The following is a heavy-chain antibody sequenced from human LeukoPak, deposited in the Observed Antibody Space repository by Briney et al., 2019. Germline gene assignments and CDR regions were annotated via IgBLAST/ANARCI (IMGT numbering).Heavy chain of an antibody. J-gene: IGHJ4*02. V-gene: IGHV3-23*01. CDR2: ISGSGGST. Sequence: PGGSLRLSCAASGFTFSSYAMSWVRQAPGKGLEWVSAISGSGGSTYYADSVKGRFTISRDNSKNTLYLQMNSLRAEDTAVYYCAKDGRYCSGGSCYYYFDYWGQGTLVTVSS. D-gene: IGHD2-15*01. CDR3: AKDGRYCSGGSCYYYFDY. CDR1: GFTFSSYA.